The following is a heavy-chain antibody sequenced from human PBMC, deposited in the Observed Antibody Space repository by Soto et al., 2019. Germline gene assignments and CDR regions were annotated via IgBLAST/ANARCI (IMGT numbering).Heavy chain of an antibody. CDR3: ARSGGLYGSERRRMDV. V-gene: IGHV1-46*01. J-gene: IGHJ6*02. CDR1: GYTITSYY. Sequence: DAVKVSCKASGYTITSYYMNWVLQAPGQGLEWMAIINPICGTASNAQKFQGRFTMTWDTSTSTVDLELSSLRSEDTAVYYCARSGGLYGSERRRMDVWGQGTTLTVSS. CDR2: INPICGTA. D-gene: IGHD3-10*01.